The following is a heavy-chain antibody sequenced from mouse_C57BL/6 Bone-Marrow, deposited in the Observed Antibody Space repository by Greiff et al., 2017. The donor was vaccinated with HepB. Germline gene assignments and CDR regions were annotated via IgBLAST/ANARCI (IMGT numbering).Heavy chain of an antibody. V-gene: IGHV1-76*01. CDR2: IYPGSGNT. J-gene: IGHJ3*01. Sequence: QVQLQQSGAELVRPGASVKLSCKASGYNFTDYYINWVKQRPGQGLEWIARIYPGSGNTYYNEKFKGKATLTAEKSSSTAYMQLSSLTSEDSAVYFCARDDYDWFAYWGQGTLVTVSA. CDR1: GYNFTDYY. D-gene: IGHD2-4*01. CDR3: ARDDYDWFAY.